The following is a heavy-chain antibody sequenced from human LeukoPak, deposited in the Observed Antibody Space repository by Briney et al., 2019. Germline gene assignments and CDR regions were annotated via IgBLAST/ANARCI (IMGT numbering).Heavy chain of an antibody. CDR3: ARTYYDSSGYYQL. Sequence: SETLSLTCAVSGGSFSSTSWWSWVRQPPGKGLEWIGEVYHSGSTNYNPSLKSRVSVSIDKSKNLFSLNLTSVTAADTAMYYCARTYYDSSGYYQLWGQGTLVTVSS. CDR1: GGSFSSTSW. D-gene: IGHD3-22*01. CDR2: VYHSGST. V-gene: IGHV4-4*02. J-gene: IGHJ4*02.